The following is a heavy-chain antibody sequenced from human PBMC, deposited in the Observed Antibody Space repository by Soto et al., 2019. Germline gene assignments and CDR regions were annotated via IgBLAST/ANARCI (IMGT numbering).Heavy chain of an antibody. D-gene: IGHD6-19*01. CDR2: INPNSGGT. J-gene: IGHJ6*02. CDR1: GYTFTGYY. Sequence: ASVKVSCKASGYTFTGYYMHWVRQAPGQGLEWMGWINPNSGGTNYAQKFQGRVTMTRDTSISTAYMELSRLRSDDTAVYYCARWFLHRSGGYYGMDVWGQGTTVTVSS. V-gene: IGHV1-2*02. CDR3: ARWFLHRSGGYYGMDV.